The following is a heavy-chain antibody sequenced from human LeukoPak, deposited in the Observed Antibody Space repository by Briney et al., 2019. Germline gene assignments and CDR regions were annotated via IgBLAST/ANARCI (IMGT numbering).Heavy chain of an antibody. Sequence: ASVKVSCKTSGYSFTDYYMHWVRQAPGQGLEWMGWINPNSGGTSAAQKFQGRVTMTRDTSITTVYMEVSWLTSDDTAIYYCARADRLRGGPYLIGPWGQGTLVTVSS. CDR1: GYSFTDYY. CDR3: ARADRLRGGPYLIGP. CDR2: INPNSGGT. D-gene: IGHD2-21*01. J-gene: IGHJ5*02. V-gene: IGHV1-2*02.